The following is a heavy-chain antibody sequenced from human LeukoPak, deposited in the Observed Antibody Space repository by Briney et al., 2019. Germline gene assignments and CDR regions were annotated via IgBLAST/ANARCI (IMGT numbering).Heavy chain of an antibody. J-gene: IGHJ6*02. V-gene: IGHV3-7*01. Sequence: PGGSLRLSCAASGFTFSSYWMSWVRQAPGKGLEWVANIKQDGSEKYYVDSVKGRFTISRDNAKNSLYLQMNSLRAEDTAVYYCASGTWELLDYYYGMDVWGQGTTVTVSS. D-gene: IGHD1-26*01. CDR1: GFTFSSYW. CDR3: ASGTWELLDYYYGMDV. CDR2: IKQDGSEK.